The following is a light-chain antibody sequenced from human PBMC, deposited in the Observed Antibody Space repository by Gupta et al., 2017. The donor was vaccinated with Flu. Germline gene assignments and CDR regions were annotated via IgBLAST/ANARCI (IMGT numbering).Light chain of an antibody. CDR1: NGHSNSI. CDR2: LESSGAY. J-gene: IGLJ2*01. Sequence: QPVPTQSSSASASLGSSVTLTCTLSNGHSNSIVAWHQQQPGKAPRYLMKLESSGAYNRGSGVPDRFSGSSSGTDRYLTISNLHSDDEADYCCETWDTYTRVFGGGTKLTVL. V-gene: IGLV4-60*03. CDR3: ETWDTYTRV.